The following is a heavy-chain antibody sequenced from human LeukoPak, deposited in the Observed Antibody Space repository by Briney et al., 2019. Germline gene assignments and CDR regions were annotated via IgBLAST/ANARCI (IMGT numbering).Heavy chain of an antibody. CDR2: ISQDGSQK. CDR1: GFTLSDHW. CDR3: VRGLSAISS. D-gene: IGHD2-21*02. J-gene: IGHJ5*02. V-gene: IGHV3-7*01. Sequence: GGSLSLSCVASGFTLSDHWMSWVRQAPGKGLVWVATISQDGSQKYYVDSVKGRLTLSRDNAKNSLYLEMISLRAEDTAFYYCVRGLSAISSWGQGTLVTVSS.